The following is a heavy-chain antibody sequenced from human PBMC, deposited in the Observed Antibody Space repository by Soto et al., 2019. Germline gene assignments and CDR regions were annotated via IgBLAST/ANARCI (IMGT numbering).Heavy chain of an antibody. J-gene: IGHJ5*01. CDR2: INRHGDST. CDR3: ARYFLWYYENGDHGYS. D-gene: IGHD3-16*01. CDR1: GFGFDEYG. Sequence: GGSLRLSCAASGFGFDEYGMSWVRQGPGKGLEWVSGINRHGDSTGYADSVKGRFTISRDNAKNSLYLQMNGLRAEDTAFYYCARYFLWYYENGDHGYSRAQGTLVTVSS. V-gene: IGHV3-20*04.